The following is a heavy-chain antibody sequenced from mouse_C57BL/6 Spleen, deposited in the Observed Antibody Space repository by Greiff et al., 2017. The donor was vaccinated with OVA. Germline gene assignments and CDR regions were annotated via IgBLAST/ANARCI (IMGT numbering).Heavy chain of an antibody. D-gene: IGHD2-3*01. V-gene: IGHV1-80*01. Sequence: QVQLQQSGAELVKPGASVKISCKASGYAFSSYWMNWVKQRPGKGLEWIGQIYPGDGDTNYNGKFKGKATLTADKSSSTAYMQLSSLTSEDSAVYFCARIERDGYYGGDYWGQGTTLTVSS. J-gene: IGHJ2*01. CDR2: IYPGDGDT. CDR3: ARIERDGYYGGDY. CDR1: GYAFSSYW.